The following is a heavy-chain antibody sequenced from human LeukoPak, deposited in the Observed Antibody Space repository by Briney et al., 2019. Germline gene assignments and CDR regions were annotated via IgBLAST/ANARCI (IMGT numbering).Heavy chain of an antibody. J-gene: IGHJ4*02. Sequence: PGGSLRLSCAASGFTFSSYSMNWVRQAPGKGLEWVSSISSSSSYIYHADSVKGRFTISRDNAKNSLYLQMNSLRAEDTAVYYCARNKKSKNVLRYFDWSYWGQGTLVTVSS. CDR3: ARNKKSKNVLRYFDWSY. D-gene: IGHD3-9*01. CDR2: ISSSSSYI. CDR1: GFTFSSYS. V-gene: IGHV3-21*01.